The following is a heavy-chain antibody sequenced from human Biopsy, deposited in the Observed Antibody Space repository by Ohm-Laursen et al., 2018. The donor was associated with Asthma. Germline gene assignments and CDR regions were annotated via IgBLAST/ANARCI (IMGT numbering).Heavy chain of an antibody. Sequence: SDTLSLTCTVSGGSINNFYWSWIRQPPGKGLESIGRVYYSGSTDYNPSLKSRVTISIDASKNQFSLKLTSVTAADTAVYYCARGVDRVTGLLDHFDSWGQGTLVIVSS. CDR1: GGSINNFY. CDR2: VYYSGST. CDR3: ARGVDRVTGLLDHFDS. D-gene: IGHD2-21*02. J-gene: IGHJ4*02. V-gene: IGHV4-59*07.